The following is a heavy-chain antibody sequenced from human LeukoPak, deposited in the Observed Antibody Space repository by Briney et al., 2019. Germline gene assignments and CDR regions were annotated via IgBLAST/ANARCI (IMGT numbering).Heavy chain of an antibody. CDR2: IRSKAKSYAR. J-gene: IGHJ4*02. V-gene: IGHV3-73*01. Sequence: GGSLRLSCAPPGCTLSVSTMHWGRPALGEGLGWFGYIRSKAKSYARACAASVKGRFTNSRDDSKNKAYQQLDSLKTELTAVYYRTLYGDYEAHWGQGTMVTVSS. CDR1: GCTLSVST. D-gene: IGHD4-17*01. CDR3: TLYGDYEAH.